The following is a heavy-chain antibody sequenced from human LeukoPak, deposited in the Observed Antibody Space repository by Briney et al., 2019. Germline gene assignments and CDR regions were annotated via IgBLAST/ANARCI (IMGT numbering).Heavy chain of an antibody. CDR1: GFTFGSYW. Sequence: GGSLRLSCVASGFTFGSYWMHSVRQAPGKGLVWVSRIIPDGTSTTYADSVKGRFTISRDNAKNTLYVQMNSLRAEDTAVYYCARGAFGVYAFDIWGQGTMVTVSS. CDR3: ARGAFGVYAFDI. V-gene: IGHV3-74*01. J-gene: IGHJ3*02. CDR2: IIPDGTST. D-gene: IGHD3-3*01.